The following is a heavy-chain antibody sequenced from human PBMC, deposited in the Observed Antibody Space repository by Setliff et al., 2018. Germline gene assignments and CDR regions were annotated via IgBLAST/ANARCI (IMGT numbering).Heavy chain of an antibody. Sequence: RASVKVSCKASGYTFIYYYIHWVRQAPGQGLEWMGLINPSGGGTIYARKFQGRVTMARETSTSTVYMELSGLRSEDTAVYYCARVYLAGSGWDKANALDIWGQGTMVTV. V-gene: IGHV1-46*03. CDR3: ARVYLAGSGWDKANALDI. CDR1: GYTFIYYY. J-gene: IGHJ3*02. CDR2: INPSGGGT. D-gene: IGHD6-19*01.